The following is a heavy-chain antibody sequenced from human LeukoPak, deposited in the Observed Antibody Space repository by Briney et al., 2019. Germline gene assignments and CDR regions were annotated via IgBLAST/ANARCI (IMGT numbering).Heavy chain of an antibody. V-gene: IGHV4-30-4*08. D-gene: IGHD2-2*01. CDR2: IYYSGST. CDR3: DRNYQLLSPWFDP. Sequence: SETLSLTCTVSGGSISSGDYYWSWIRQPPGKGLEWIGYIYYSGSTYYNPSLKSRVTISVDTSKNQFSLKLSSVTAADTAVYYCDRNYQLLSPWFDPWGQGTLVTVSS. CDR1: GGSISSGDYY. J-gene: IGHJ5*02.